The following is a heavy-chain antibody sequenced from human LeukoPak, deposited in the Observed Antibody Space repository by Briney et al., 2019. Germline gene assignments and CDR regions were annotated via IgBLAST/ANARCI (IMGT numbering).Heavy chain of an antibody. CDR2: ISHSGSP. CDR3: ARDSIAGYSLSW. D-gene: IGHD3-9*01. Sequence: SETLSLTCGVSGGFIINGKWWSWVRQPPGKGLEWIGEISHSGSPNYNPSLKGRLTTSVDTAKNQFSLKLSSVTAADTAVYYCARDSIAGYSLSWWGQGTLVTVSS. V-gene: IGHV4/OR15-8*01. J-gene: IGHJ4*02. CDR1: GGFIINGKW.